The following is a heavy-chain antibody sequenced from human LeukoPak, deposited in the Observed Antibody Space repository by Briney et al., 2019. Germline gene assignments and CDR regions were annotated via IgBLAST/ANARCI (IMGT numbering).Heavy chain of an antibody. V-gene: IGHV4-39*07. Sequence: PSETLSLTCTVSGGSISSSSYYWGWLRQPPGKGLEWIGSIYYSGSTYYNPSLKSRVTISVDTSKNQFSLKLSSVTAADTAVYYCAKGAGPPWFDPWGQGTLVTVSS. CDR1: GGSISSSSYY. D-gene: IGHD6-19*01. CDR3: AKGAGPPWFDP. J-gene: IGHJ5*02. CDR2: IYYSGST.